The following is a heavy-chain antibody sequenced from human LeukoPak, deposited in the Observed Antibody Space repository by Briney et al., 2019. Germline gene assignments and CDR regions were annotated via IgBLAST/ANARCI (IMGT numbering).Heavy chain of an antibody. CDR1: GGSISSRSYY. CDR3: ARIPTFDWFGDPSWGDFGY. D-gene: IGHD3-9*01. CDR2: IYYSGST. V-gene: IGHV4-39*07. Sequence: KSSETLSLTCTVSGGSISSRSYYWGWIRQPPGKGLEWIGSIYYSGSTYYNPSLKSRVTISVDTPKNQFSLKLSSVTAADTAVYYCARIPTFDWFGDPSWGDFGYWGQGTLVTVSS. J-gene: IGHJ4*02.